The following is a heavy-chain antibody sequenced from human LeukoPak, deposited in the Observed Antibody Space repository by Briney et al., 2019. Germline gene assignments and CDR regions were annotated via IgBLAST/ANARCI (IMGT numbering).Heavy chain of an antibody. CDR2: IYYSGST. J-gene: IGHJ4*02. CDR1: GGSISSYY. D-gene: IGHD2-15*01. Sequence: SETLSLTCTVSGGSISSYYWSWIRQPPGKGLEWIGYIYYSGSTYYNPSLKSRVTISVDTSKNQFSLKLSSVTAADTAVYYCARDRISGWPRGVVDYWGQGTLVTVSS. CDR3: ARDRISGWPRGVVDY. V-gene: IGHV4-59*12.